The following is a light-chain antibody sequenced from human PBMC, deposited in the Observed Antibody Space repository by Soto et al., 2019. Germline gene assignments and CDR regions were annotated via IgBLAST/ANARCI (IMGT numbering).Light chain of an antibody. CDR2: DAY. V-gene: IGKV3D-15*01. Sequence: EVVLTQSPDTLSLSPGERATLSCRASQSFRGLLAWYQQKPGQAPRLLFYDAYNRATGIPPRCSRSRSGTEFTLTINSLQSEDCAGYYSQRYNSWPRTFCGGTKV. J-gene: IGKJ4*02. CDR1: QSFRGL. CDR3: QRYNSWPRT.